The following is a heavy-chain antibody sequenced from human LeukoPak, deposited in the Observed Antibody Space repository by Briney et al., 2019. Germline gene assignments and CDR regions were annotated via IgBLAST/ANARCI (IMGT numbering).Heavy chain of an antibody. CDR2: ISYDGSNK. CDR1: GLPIADFA. CDR3: ARIGRDYGNYFDS. Sequence: GGSLRLSCVASGLPIADFAMHWVRQAPGKGLEWVAVISYDGSNKYYADSVKGRFTISRDNAKNSLYLQMNNLRAEDTAVYYCARIGRDYGNYFDSWGQGTLVTVSS. V-gene: IGHV3-30*03. J-gene: IGHJ4*02. D-gene: IGHD4-17*01.